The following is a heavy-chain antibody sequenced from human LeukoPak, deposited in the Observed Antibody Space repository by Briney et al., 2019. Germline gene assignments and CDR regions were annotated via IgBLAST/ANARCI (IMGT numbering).Heavy chain of an antibody. Sequence: PSETLSLTRTVSGGSISSSSYYWGWIRQPPGKGLEWIGSIYYSGSTYYNPSLKSRVTILVDTSKNQFSLKLSSVTAADTAVYYCAREGGDYGGNSQFWYFDLWGRGTLVTVSS. V-gene: IGHV4-39*07. D-gene: IGHD4-23*01. CDR1: GGSISSSSYY. CDR2: IYYSGST. J-gene: IGHJ2*01. CDR3: AREGGDYGGNSQFWYFDL.